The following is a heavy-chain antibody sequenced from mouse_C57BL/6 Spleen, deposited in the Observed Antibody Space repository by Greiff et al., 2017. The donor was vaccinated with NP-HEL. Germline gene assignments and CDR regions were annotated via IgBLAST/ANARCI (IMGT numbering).Heavy chain of an antibody. D-gene: IGHD1-1*01. CDR1: GYTFTSYW. V-gene: IGHV1-52*01. Sequence: QVQLQQPGAELVRPGSSVKLSCKASGYTFTSYWMHWVKQRPIQGLEWIGNIDPSDSETHYNQKFKDKATLTVDKSSSTAYMQLSSLTSEVSAVYYCARGITTVVGDYWGQGTTLTVSS. J-gene: IGHJ2*01. CDR2: IDPSDSET. CDR3: ARGITTVVGDY.